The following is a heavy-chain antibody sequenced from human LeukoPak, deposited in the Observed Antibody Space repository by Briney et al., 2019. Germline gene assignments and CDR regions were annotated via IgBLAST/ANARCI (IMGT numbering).Heavy chain of an antibody. D-gene: IGHD3-10*01. CDR1: GFTFSSNA. Sequence: PGGSLRLSCAAFGFTFSSNAMGWVRHAPGKGLEWVSAISGSGGDTYYADSVKGRFTFSRDNSKNTLYLQMNSLRPEDTALYYCAKAVWFGEFDYYFFGLDVWGQGTTVTVSS. J-gene: IGHJ6*02. CDR2: ISGSGGDT. CDR3: AKAVWFGEFDYYFFGLDV. V-gene: IGHV3-23*01.